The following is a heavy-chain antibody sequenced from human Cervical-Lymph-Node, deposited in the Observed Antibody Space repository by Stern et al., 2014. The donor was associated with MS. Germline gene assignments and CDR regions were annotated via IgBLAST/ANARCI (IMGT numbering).Heavy chain of an antibody. D-gene: IGHD4-17*01. J-gene: IGHJ6*02. CDR3: ASPLTATSVPFGYYGMDV. CDR1: GGTFSNYA. Sequence: VHLVESGAEVKKPGSSVKVSCKASGGTFSNYATSWVRQAPGQGLEWMGGIVPRFGKPNYAQKFQGRVTITADESTSTAYMDLSSLRSEDTAVYYCASPLTATSVPFGYYGMDVWGQGTTVTVS. V-gene: IGHV1-69*01. CDR2: IVPRFGKP.